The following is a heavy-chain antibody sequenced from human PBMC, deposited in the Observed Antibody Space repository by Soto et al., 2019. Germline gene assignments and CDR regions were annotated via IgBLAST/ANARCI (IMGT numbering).Heavy chain of an antibody. V-gene: IGHV2-5*02. J-gene: IGHJ5*02. CDR3: AHRAVNWFDP. CDR2: IYWDDDK. Sequence: QITLKESGPTLVKPTQTLTLTCTFSGFSLSTSGVGVGWIRQPPGKALEWLALIYWDDDKRYSPSLQSRLTITKDTSKNQVVLTMTNRDPVDTATYYCAHRAVNWFDPWGQGTLVTVSS. CDR1: GFSLSTSGVG.